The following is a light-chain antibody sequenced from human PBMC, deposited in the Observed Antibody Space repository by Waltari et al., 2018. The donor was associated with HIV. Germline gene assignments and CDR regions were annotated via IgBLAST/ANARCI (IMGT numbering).Light chain of an antibody. Sequence: QSALTQPASVSGSPGQSITISCTGSSSDVGAYNYVSWYQQHPGKAPKLVIYDVSNSPSGVSNRFSGSKSGNTASLTISGLQTEDEADYYCNSYSTTYTPCVFGTGTRVTVL. CDR1: SSDVGAYNY. CDR2: DVS. V-gene: IGLV2-14*01. CDR3: NSYSTTYTPCV. J-gene: IGLJ1*01.